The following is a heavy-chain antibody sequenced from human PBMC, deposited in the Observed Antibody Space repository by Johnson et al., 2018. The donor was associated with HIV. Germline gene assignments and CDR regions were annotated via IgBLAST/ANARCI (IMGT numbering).Heavy chain of an antibody. CDR1: GFTFSSYD. D-gene: IGHD5-18*01. CDR2: IGTAGDT. Sequence: EQLVESGGGVVQPGRSLRLSCAASGFTFSSYDMHWVRQATGKGLEWVSAIGTAGDTYYPGSVKGRFTSSSDNSKNTLYLQMNSLRAEDTAVYYCARVTHIQLWANDAFDIWGQGTMVTVSS. J-gene: IGHJ3*02. CDR3: ARVTHIQLWANDAFDI. V-gene: IGHV3-13*01.